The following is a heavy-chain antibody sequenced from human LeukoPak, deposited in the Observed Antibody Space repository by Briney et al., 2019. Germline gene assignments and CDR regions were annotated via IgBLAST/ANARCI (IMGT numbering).Heavy chain of an antibody. J-gene: IGHJ6*02. CDR2: INHNGNVN. V-gene: IGHV3-7*03. Sequence: YPGGSLRLSCVASGFPFSSYWMTWVRQAPGKGLEWVASINHNGNVNYYVDSVKGRFTISRDNAKNSLYLQMSNLRAEDTAVYFCARGGGLDVWGQGATVTVSS. D-gene: IGHD3-16*01. CDR1: GFPFSSYW. CDR3: ARGGGLDV.